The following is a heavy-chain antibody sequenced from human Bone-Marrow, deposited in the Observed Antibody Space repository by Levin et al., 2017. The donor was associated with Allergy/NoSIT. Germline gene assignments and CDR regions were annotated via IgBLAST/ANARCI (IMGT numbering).Heavy chain of an antibody. J-gene: IGHJ4*02. CDR2: NNPKSGGT. CDR1: GYTFSDYY. Sequence: PGGSLRLSCKASGYTFSDYYIHWVRQAPGQGLEWMGRNNPKSGGTDYGQNFQGRVTMTRDTSITTVYMELSGLRSDDTAVYYCAREVAADGQYFDYWGQGTLVTVSS. CDR3: AREVAADGQYFDY. V-gene: IGHV1-2*06. D-gene: IGHD6-13*01.